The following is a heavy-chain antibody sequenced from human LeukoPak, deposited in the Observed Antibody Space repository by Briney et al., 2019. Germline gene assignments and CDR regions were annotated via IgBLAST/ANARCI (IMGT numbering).Heavy chain of an antibody. Sequence: ASVKVSCKASGYTFTSYGISWVRQAPGQGLEWMGWISAYNGNTNYAQKLQGRVTMTTDTSTSTAYMELRSLRSDDTAVYYCARDGSDYDILTGYPENWFDPWGQGTLVTVSS. CDR1: GYTFTSYG. V-gene: IGHV1-18*01. D-gene: IGHD3-9*01. CDR2: ISAYNGNT. J-gene: IGHJ5*02. CDR3: ARDGSDYDILTGYPENWFDP.